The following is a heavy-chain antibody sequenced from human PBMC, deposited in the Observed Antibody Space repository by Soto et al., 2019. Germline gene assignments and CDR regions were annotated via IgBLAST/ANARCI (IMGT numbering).Heavy chain of an antibody. CDR3: ARWRDGYFDY. J-gene: IGHJ4*02. CDR2: ISTHNGNT. Sequence: QVQLVQSGSEVRKPGASVNISCRTSGYSFTSYGLSWVRQAPGQGLEWMGWISTHNGNTNSAQQLQGRATVTTDTSTSTAYMELRSLRYDDTAVYYCARWRDGYFDYWGQGTLVTVSS. CDR1: GYSFTSYG. V-gene: IGHV1-18*01.